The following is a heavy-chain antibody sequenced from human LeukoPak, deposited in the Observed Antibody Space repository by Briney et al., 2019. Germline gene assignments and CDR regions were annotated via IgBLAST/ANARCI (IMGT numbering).Heavy chain of an antibody. Sequence: SETLSLTCTVSGGSISNRSYYWGWIRQPPGKGLEWIASIYYSGSTYYNPSLKSRVTISIDPSKNQFSVKLSSVTAADTAVYYCARLVGAATDPFDYWGQGTLVTVSS. CDR2: IYYSGST. V-gene: IGHV4-39*01. CDR3: ARLVGAATDPFDY. J-gene: IGHJ4*02. CDR1: GGSISNRSYY. D-gene: IGHD1-26*01.